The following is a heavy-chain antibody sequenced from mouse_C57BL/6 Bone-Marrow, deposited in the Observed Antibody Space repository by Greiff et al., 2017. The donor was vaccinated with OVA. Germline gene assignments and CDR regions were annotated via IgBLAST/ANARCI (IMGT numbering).Heavy chain of an antibody. CDR2: IDPSDSYT. J-gene: IGHJ2*01. CDR3: ARWGSPYYFDY. CDR1: GYTFTSYW. Sequence: QVQLQQSGAELVMPGASVKLSCKASGYTFTSYWMHWVKQRPGQGLEWIGEIDPSDSYTNYNQKFKGKSTLTVDKSSSTAYMQLSSLTSEDSAVYYCARWGSPYYFDYWGQGTTLTVSS. D-gene: IGHD3-1*01. V-gene: IGHV1-69*01.